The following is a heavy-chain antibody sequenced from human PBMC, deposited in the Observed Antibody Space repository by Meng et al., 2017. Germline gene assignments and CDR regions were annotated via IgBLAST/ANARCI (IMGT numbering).Heavy chain of an antibody. D-gene: IGHD1-7*01. V-gene: IGHV1-2*06. CDR1: GYTFIDAY. CDR3: ARDGGNYDFDY. Sequence: QLPLVQFGAEVKKPGASVKLSCKASGYTFIDAYVHWVRQAPGQGLEWMGRIIPSSGDANSAQKFLGRVTLTWDTSISTAYMELSSLRSDDTAIYYCARDGGNYDFDYWGQGTLVTVSS. CDR2: IIPSSGDA. J-gene: IGHJ4*02.